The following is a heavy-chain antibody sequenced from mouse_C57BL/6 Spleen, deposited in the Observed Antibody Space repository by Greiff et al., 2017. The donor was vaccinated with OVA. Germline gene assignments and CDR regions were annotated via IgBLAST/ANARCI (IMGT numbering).Heavy chain of an antibody. CDR1: GYAFTNYL. CDR3: AGSGDKDFYYFDY. D-gene: IGHD1-3*01. CDR2: INPGSGGT. V-gene: IGHV1-54*01. J-gene: IGHJ2*01. Sequence: QVQLQQSGAELVRPGTSVKVSCKASGYAFTNYLIEWVKQRPGQGLEWIGVINPGSGGTNYNEKFKGKATLTADKSSSTAYMQLSSLTSEDSAVYFCAGSGDKDFYYFDYWGQGTTLTVSS.